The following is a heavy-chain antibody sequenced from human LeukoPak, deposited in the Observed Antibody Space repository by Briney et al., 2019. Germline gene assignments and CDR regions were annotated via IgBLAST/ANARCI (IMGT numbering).Heavy chain of an antibody. J-gene: IGHJ4*02. D-gene: IGHD2-2*01. CDR3: TRRAVMVVLGAPYFDS. CDR1: GFTFSSYG. CDR2: ISSGGGNT. Sequence: PGGSLRLSCAASGFTFSSYGMNWVRQPPGKGLEWVSAISSGGGNTYYADSVKGRFTISRDDSKNTLYLQVNSLRPEDTAVYYCTRRAVMVVLGAPYFDSWGQGTLVTVSS. V-gene: IGHV3-23*01.